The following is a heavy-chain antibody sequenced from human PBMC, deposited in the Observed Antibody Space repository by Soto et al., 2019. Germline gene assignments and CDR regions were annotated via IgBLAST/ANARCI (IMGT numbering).Heavy chain of an antibody. D-gene: IGHD3-3*01. V-gene: IGHV2-5*01. CDR3: AHVRLPVTIFGVVITSDYYYYGMDV. CDR2: IYWNDDK. CDR1: GFSLITIGLG. J-gene: IGHJ6*02. Sequence: GSGPTLVNPTQTLTLTCTFSGFSLITIGLGVGWIRQPPGKALEWLALIYWNDDKRYSPSLKSRLTITKDTSKNQVVLTMTNMDPVDTATYYCAHVRLPVTIFGVVITSDYYYYGMDVWGQGTTVTVSS.